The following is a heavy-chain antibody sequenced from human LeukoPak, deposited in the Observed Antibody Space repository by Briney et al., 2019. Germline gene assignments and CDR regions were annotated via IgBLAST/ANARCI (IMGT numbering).Heavy chain of an antibody. V-gene: IGHV4-30-4*01. J-gene: IGHJ4*02. D-gene: IGHD1-26*01. CDR3: ASGSLTRGTFDY. CDR2: IYYSGST. Sequence: SQTLSLTCTVSGGSISSGDYYWSWIRQPPGKGLEWIVYIYYSGSTYYNPSLKSRVTISVDTSKNQFSLKLSSVTAADTAVYYCASGSLTRGTFDYWGQGTLVTVSS. CDR1: GGSISSGDYY.